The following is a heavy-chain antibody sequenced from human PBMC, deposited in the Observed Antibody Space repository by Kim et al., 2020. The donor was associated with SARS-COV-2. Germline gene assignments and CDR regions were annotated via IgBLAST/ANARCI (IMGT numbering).Heavy chain of an antibody. V-gene: IGHV3-48*01. CDR3: ARDRGLYYSDTSGYFGAGDN. CDR1: GFTFSSYN. CDR2: ISNVGSTV. D-gene: IGHD3-22*01. J-gene: IGHJ4*02. Sequence: GGSLRLSCAASGFTFSSYNMNWVRQAPGKGLEWVSYISNVGSTVYYGDSVKGRFTISRDNARNSLYLQMNSLRGEDTAVYYCARDRGLYYSDTSGYFGAGDNWGQGTLVTVSS.